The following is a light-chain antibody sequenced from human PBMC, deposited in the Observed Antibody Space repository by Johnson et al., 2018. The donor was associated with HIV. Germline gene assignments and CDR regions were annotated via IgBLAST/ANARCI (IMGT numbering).Light chain of an antibody. V-gene: IGLV1-51*01. CDR2: DNN. J-gene: IGLJ1*01. CDR3: GTWDSGLSGGLYL. CDR1: NSNIGSNY. Sequence: HSVLTQPPSVSAAPGQKVTISCSGSNSNIGSNYVSWYQQLPGTAPKLLIYDNNKRPSGIPDRFSGSKSGTSATLGITGLQPGDEADYYCGTWDSGLSGGLYLFGPGTKVTV.